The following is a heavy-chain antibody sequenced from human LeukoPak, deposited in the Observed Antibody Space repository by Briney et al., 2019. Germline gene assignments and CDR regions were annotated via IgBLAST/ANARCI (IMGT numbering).Heavy chain of an antibody. CDR1: GYSISSGYY. CDR3: ARDRRWIAAASFDY. D-gene: IGHD6-13*01. CDR2: IYHSGST. J-gene: IGHJ4*02. Sequence: SETLSLTCTVSGYSISSGYYWGWIRQPPGKGLEWIGSIYHSGSTYYNPSLKSRVTISVDTSKNQFSLKLSSVTAADTAVYYCARDRRWIAAASFDYWGQGTLVTVSS. V-gene: IGHV4-38-2*02.